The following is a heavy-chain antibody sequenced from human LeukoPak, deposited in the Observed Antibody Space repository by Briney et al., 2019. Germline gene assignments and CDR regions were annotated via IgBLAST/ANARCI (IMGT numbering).Heavy chain of an antibody. J-gene: IGHJ6*02. V-gene: IGHV4-59*08. Sequence: KPSETLSLTCTVSGGSISSYYWSWIRQPPGKGLEWIGYIYYSGSTNYNPSLKSRVTISVDTSKNQFSLKLSSVTAADTAVYYCAKYSSSWYAGYYYGMDVWGQGTTVTVSS. CDR1: GGSISSYY. CDR3: AKYSSSWYAGYYYGMDV. D-gene: IGHD6-13*01. CDR2: IYYSGST.